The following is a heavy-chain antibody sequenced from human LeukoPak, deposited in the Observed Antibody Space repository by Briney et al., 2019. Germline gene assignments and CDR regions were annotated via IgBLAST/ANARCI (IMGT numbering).Heavy chain of an antibody. CDR2: IYYTGST. Sequence: SETLSLTCSVSGGSISGYYWSWIRQPPGKGLEWIGYIYYTGSTNYNPSLKSRVSISVDTSKNQFSLRLTSVTAADTAVYYCARSPISDYDSSGYYYGGAFDVWGQGTMVTVSS. D-gene: IGHD3-22*01. J-gene: IGHJ3*01. V-gene: IGHV4-59*01. CDR3: ARSPISDYDSSGYYYGGAFDV. CDR1: GGSISGYY.